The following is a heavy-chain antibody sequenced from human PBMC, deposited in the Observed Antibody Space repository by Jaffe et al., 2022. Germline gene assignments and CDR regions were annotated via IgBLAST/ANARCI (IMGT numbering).Heavy chain of an antibody. V-gene: IGHV3-74*03. CDR3: VRGAKTGYCSSTSCYAFDI. D-gene: IGHD2-2*01. CDR2: LNPDGSTT. CDR1: GFTVNSHW. J-gene: IGHJ3*02. Sequence: EVQLVESGGGLVQPGGSLRLSCAASGFTVNSHWMHWVRQVPGKGLVWVSRLNPDGSTTTYTDYVKGRFTISRDTAKNTLYLQMKNLRAEDTAVFYCVRGAKTGYCSSTSCYAFDIWGPGTMVTVSS.